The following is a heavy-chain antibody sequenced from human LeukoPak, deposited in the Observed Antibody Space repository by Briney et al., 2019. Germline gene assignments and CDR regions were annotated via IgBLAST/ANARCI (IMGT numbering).Heavy chain of an antibody. CDR2: IYYSGST. CDR1: GGSISSSSYY. V-gene: IGHV4-39*01. Sequence: SETLSPTCTVSGGSISSSSYYWGWIRQPPGKGLEWIGSIYYSGSTYYNPSLKSRVTISVDTSKNQFSLKLSSVTAADTAVYDCARHQYGDSSGYLYWGQGTLVTVSS. D-gene: IGHD3-22*01. CDR3: ARHQYGDSSGYLY. J-gene: IGHJ4*02.